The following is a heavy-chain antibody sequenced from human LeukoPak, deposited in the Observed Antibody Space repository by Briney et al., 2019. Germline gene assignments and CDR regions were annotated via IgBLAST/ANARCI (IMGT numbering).Heavy chain of an antibody. V-gene: IGHV1-2*02. J-gene: IGHJ4*02. D-gene: IGHD2-2*01. Sequence: PSVTLSCKASGYTLTAFYLHWVRQAPGQGLEWVGWINSNRGDTNSEQKFQGRVTMTKDTSISTAYMELGGLRSEDTAVYYCAREGLVRSSTSRHYLDSWGQGTLVTVSS. CDR3: AREGLVRSSTSRHYLDS. CDR2: INSNRGDT. CDR1: GYTLTAFY.